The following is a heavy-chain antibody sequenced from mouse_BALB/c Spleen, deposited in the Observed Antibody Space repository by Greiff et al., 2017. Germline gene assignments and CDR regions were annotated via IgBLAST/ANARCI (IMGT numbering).Heavy chain of an antibody. V-gene: IGHV2-9*02. Sequence: VMLVESGPGLVAPSQSLSITCTVSGFSLTSYGVHWVRQPPGKGLEWLGVIWAGGSTNYNSALMSRLSISKDNSKSQVFLKMNSLQTDDTAMYYCARLALPTDFYAMDYWGQGTSVTVSS. CDR1: GFSLTSYG. D-gene: IGHD5-1*01. J-gene: IGHJ4*01. CDR3: ARLALPTDFYAMDY. CDR2: IWAGGST.